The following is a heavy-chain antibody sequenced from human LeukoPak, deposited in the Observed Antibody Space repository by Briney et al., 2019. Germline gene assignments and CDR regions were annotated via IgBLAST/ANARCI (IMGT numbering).Heavy chain of an antibody. V-gene: IGHV3-15*01. CDR3: TRGYCSGGSCYSSYFDY. CDR2: IKGKTDGGTT. CDR1: GFTFSNAW. J-gene: IGHJ4*02. D-gene: IGHD2-15*01. Sequence: GGSLRLSCAASGFTFSNAWMSWVRQAPGKGLEWVGRIKGKTDGGTTDYAAPVKGRFTLSRDDSKNKLYLQTNTLKIDDTPTHYCTRGYCSGGSCYSSYFDYWGQGTLVTVSS.